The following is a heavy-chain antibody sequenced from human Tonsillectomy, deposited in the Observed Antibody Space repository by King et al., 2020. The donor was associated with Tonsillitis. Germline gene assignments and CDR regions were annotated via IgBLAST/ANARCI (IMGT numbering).Heavy chain of an antibody. Sequence: QLVQSGAEVKKPGSSVEVSCKASGGTFSKYAFSWVRQAPGQGLEWMGGIIPIVGTADYAEKFQGRVTITADESTSTAYMELSSLKSEDTAVYYCAGQHCSSSSCYHYFDYWGQGTLVTVSS. D-gene: IGHD2-2*01. CDR2: IIPIVGTA. CDR3: AGQHCSSSSCYHYFDY. V-gene: IGHV1-69*01. J-gene: IGHJ4*02. CDR1: GGTFSKYA.